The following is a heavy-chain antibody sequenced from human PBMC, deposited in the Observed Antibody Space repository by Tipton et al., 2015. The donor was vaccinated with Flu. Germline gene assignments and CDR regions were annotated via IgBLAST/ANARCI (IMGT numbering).Heavy chain of an antibody. CDR3: ARDPSLGMPDYFDS. CDR1: GGSIGSYY. Sequence: GLVKPSETQSLTCTVSGGSIGSYYWNWIRQPPGEGLEWIGYIYNSEYTKYNPSLKSRVTISVDTSKKQFSLQLRSVTAADTAVYYCARDPSLGMPDYFDSWGQGILVTASS. J-gene: IGHJ4*02. CDR2: IYNSEYT. D-gene: IGHD2-2*01. V-gene: IGHV4-59*12.